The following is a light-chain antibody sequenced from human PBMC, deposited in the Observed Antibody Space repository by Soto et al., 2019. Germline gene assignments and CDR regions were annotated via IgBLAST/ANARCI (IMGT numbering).Light chain of an antibody. V-gene: IGKV3-15*01. J-gene: IGKJ1*01. CDR2: GSS. CDR3: QQYYNWWT. Sequence: EIVMTQSPATVSVSPGERATLSCRASQSVSNNLAWYQKKPGQAPRLLIYGSSTRATGIPARFSGSGSGTEFTITISILQSEDFAFSYCQQYYNWWTFGQGTRVDI. CDR1: QSVSNN.